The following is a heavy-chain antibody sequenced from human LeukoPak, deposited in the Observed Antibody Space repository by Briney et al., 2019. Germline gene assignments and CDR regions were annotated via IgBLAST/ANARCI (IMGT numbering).Heavy chain of an antibody. CDR1: GGSFSGYY. CDR2: INLSGST. D-gene: IGHD2-2*01. CDR3: ARTRYYCSSTSCYRSHNWFDP. Sequence: SETLSLTCAVYGGSFSGYYWSWIRQPPGKGLEWIGEINLSGSTNYNPSLKSRVTISVDTSKNQFSLKLSSVTAADTAVYYCARTRYYCSSTSCYRSHNWFDPWGQGTLVTVSS. V-gene: IGHV4-34*01. J-gene: IGHJ5*02.